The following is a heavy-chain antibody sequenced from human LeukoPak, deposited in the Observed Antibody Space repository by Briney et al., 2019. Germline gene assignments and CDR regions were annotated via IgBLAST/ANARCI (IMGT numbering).Heavy chain of an antibody. Sequence: ASETLSLTCTVSGGSISSFHWSWIRQPPGKGLEWIGYIYYSGGTNYNPSLKSRVTISVDTSKNQFSLKLTSVTAADTAVYYCARFLLYYDSSTYPNWFDPWGQGTLVTVSS. CDR1: GGSISSFH. J-gene: IGHJ5*02. V-gene: IGHV4-59*08. D-gene: IGHD3-22*01. CDR2: IYYSGGT. CDR3: ARFLLYYDSSTYPNWFDP.